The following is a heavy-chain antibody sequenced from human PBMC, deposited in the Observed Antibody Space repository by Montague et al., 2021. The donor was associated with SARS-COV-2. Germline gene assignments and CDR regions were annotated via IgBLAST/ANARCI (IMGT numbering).Heavy chain of an antibody. J-gene: IGHJ3*02. CDR3: ARPLVRGVPKAFDI. CDR2: IYYSGST. V-gene: IGHV4-39*01. CDR1: GGSIGGSSYY. D-gene: IGHD3-10*01. Sequence: SETLSLTCTVSGGSIGGSSYYWGWIRQSPGKGLEWIGSIYYSGSTYYNPSLKSRVTISVDTSKNQFSLNLTSVTAADTAVYYCARPLVRGVPKAFDIWGQGALVIVSS.